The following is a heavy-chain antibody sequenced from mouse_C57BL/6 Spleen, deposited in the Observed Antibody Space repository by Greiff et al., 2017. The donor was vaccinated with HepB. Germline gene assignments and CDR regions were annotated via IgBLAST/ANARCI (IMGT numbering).Heavy chain of an antibody. CDR2: IYPGSGNT. CDR1: GYTFTDYY. J-gene: IGHJ1*03. D-gene: IGHD2-4*01. V-gene: IGHV1-76*01. CDR3: ASDYDYDGSYWYFDV. Sequence: VQLQQSGAELVRPGASVKLSCKASGYTFTDYYINWVKQRPGQGLEWIARIYPGSGNTYYNEKFKGKATLTAEKSSSTAYMQLSSLTSEDSAVYFCASDYDYDGSYWYFDVWGTGTTVTVSS.